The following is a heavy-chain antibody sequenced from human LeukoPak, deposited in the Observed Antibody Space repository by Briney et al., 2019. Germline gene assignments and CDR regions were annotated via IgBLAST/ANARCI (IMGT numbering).Heavy chain of an antibody. CDR2: IYYSGST. V-gene: IGHV4-59*01. D-gene: IGHD3-22*01. Sequence: SETLSLTCTVSGGSISSYYWSWIRQPPGKGLEWIGYIYYSGSTNYNPSLKSRVTISVDTSKNQFSLKLSPVTAADTAVYYCARSNYYDSSGYYVHWGQGTLVTVSS. CDR3: ARSNYYDSSGYYVH. J-gene: IGHJ4*02. CDR1: GGSISSYY.